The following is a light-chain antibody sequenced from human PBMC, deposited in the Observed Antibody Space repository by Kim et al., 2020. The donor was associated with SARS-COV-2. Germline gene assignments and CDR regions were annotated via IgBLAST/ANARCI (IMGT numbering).Light chain of an antibody. V-gene: IGLV2-23*02. CDR1: SSDVGSYNL. CDR3: SSYAGSSTLYV. J-gene: IGLJ1*01. Sequence: SVTVSCTGTSSDVGSYNLLSWYQHHPGKAPKRMIYEVSKRPSGVSDRFSGSKSANTASLTISGLQAEDEADYFCSSYAGSSTLYVFGTGTKVTVL. CDR2: EVS.